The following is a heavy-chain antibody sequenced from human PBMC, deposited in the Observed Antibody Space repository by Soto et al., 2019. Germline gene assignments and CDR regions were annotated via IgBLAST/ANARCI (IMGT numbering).Heavy chain of an antibody. CDR2: ISAYSGNT. V-gene: IGHV1-18*01. Sequence: ASVKVSCKASGYTFTSYGISWVRQAPGQGLEWMGWISAYSGNTNYAQKLQGRVTMTTDTSTSTAYMELRSLRSDDTAVYYCARNEWFGDRPEYYYMDVWGKGTTVTVS. CDR1: GYTFTSYG. CDR3: ARNEWFGDRPEYYYMDV. J-gene: IGHJ6*03. D-gene: IGHD3-10*01.